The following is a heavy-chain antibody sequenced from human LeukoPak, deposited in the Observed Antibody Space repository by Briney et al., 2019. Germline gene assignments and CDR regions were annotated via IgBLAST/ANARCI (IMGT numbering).Heavy chain of an antibody. J-gene: IGHJ4*02. D-gene: IGHD6-6*01. CDR3: AREGLGRSYYFDY. Sequence: PGGSLRLSCAASGFTFSSYAMHWVRQAPAKGLEYVSAISSNRGSTYYANSVKGRFTISRDNSKNTLYLQMGSLRAEDMAVYYCAREGLGRSYYFDYWGQGTLVTVSS. CDR2: ISSNRGST. V-gene: IGHV3-64*01. CDR1: GFTFSSYA.